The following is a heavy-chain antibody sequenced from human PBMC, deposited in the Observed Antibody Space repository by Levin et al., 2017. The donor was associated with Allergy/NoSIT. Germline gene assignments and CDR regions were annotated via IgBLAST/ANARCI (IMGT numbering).Heavy chain of an antibody. Sequence: SETLSLTCAVYGGSFSGYYWSWIRQPPGKGLEWIGEINHSGSTNYNPSLKSRVTISVDTSKNQFSLKLSSVTAADTAVYYCARDLWGGYYFDYWGQGTLVTVSS. J-gene: IGHJ4*02. CDR2: INHSGST. D-gene: IGHD3-16*01. V-gene: IGHV4-34*01. CDR3: ARDLWGGYYFDY. CDR1: GGSFSGYY.